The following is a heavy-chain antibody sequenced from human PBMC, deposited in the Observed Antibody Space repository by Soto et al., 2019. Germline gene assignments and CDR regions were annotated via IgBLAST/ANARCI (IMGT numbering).Heavy chain of an antibody. CDR2: IYHSGST. J-gene: IGHJ5*02. V-gene: IGHV4-30-2*02. Sequence: SETLSLTCAVSGGSISGGGYSWSWIRQPPGKGLEWIGYIYHSGSTYYNPSLKSRVTISVDTSKNQFSLRLSSVTAADTAVYYCASAYYDILTGYPHGFDPWGQGTLVTVSS. D-gene: IGHD3-9*01. CDR3: ASAYYDILTGYPHGFDP. CDR1: GGSISGGGYS.